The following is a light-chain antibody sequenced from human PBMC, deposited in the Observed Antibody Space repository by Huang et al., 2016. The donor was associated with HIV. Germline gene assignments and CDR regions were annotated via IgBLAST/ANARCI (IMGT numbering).Light chain of an antibody. CDR1: QSVRGN. V-gene: IGKV3-15*01. J-gene: IGKJ1*01. CDR3: QYYNNWPPRGT. Sequence: EIVMTQSPATLSVSPGERASLACRASQSVRGNIAWYQQKPGQAPRLLIFDASTRAAGVPARFTGSESGAEFTLTISSLQSEESAVYYCQYYNNWPPRGTFGQGTKVEIK. CDR2: DAS.